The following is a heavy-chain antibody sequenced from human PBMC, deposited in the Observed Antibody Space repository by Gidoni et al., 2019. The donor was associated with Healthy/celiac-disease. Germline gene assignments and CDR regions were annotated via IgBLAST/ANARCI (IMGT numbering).Heavy chain of an antibody. CDR3: ARDRSPRYDSSGKLDY. Sequence: QVQLVQSGAEVKKPWSSVKVSCKASGGTFSSYTISWVRQAPGQGLEWMGRIIPILGIANYAQKFQGRVTITADKSTSTAYMELSSLRSEDTAVYYCARDRSPRYDSSGKLDYWGQGTLVTVSS. J-gene: IGHJ4*02. V-gene: IGHV1-69*08. D-gene: IGHD3-22*01. CDR2: IIPILGIA. CDR1: GGTFSSYT.